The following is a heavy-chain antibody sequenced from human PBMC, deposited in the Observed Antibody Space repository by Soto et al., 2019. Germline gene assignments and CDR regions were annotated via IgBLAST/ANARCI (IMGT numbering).Heavy chain of an antibody. CDR1: GDSVSSNSAA. D-gene: IGHD6-19*01. CDR3: ARVWYSSCWRYFDY. J-gene: IGHJ4*02. CDR2: TYYRSKWHN. Sequence: QVQLQQSGPGLVKPSQTLSLTWAISGDSVSSNSAAWNWIRQSPSGGLEWLGSTYYRSKWHNDYAVSGKSPITINTDTSKNQFYLQLNSVTPEDTSVYYCARVWYSSCWRYFDYWGQGTLVTVSS. V-gene: IGHV6-1*01.